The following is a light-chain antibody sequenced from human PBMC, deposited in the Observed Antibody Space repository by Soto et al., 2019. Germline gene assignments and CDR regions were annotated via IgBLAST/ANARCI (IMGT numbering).Light chain of an antibody. CDR2: SAS. V-gene: IGKV1-39*01. J-gene: IGKJ1*01. CDR3: QQSFTVPWT. Sequence: DIPMTQSPLSLSASVGDRVTITCRASRNIASYVNWYHQKPGKAPGLLISSASSLQSGVPFRFSGSGSGTDFTLTISSLQPEDFAIYYCQQSFTVPWTFGQGTKVEIK. CDR1: RNIASY.